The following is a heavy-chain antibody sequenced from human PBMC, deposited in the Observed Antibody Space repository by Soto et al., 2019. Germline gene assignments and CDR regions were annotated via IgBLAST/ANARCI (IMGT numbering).Heavy chain of an antibody. V-gene: IGHV1-69*01. J-gene: IGHJ6*02. Sequence: QVQLVQSGAEVKKPGSSVKVSCKASGGTFSSYAISWVRQAPGQGLEWMGGIIPIFGTANYAQKFQGRVTITADESTSTAYMELSSLRSEDTVVYFCARGNCSGGSCYTGGPGYYYGMDVWGQGTTVTVSS. D-gene: IGHD2-15*01. CDR2: IIPIFGTA. CDR1: GGTFSSYA. CDR3: ARGNCSGGSCYTGGPGYYYGMDV.